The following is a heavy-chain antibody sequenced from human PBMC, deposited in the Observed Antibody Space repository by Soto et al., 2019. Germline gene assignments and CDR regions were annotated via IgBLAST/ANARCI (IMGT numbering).Heavy chain of an antibody. D-gene: IGHD2-15*01. V-gene: IGHV3-72*01. CDR3: VKGSCSGGSCYSGDY. Sequence: EVDLVESGGGLVQPGGSLRLSCAASGFTFSDHYMDWVRQAPGEGLEWVGRIRNKANSYTTEYAASVRGRFTISRDDSKNSLDLQMNSLKTEDTAVYYCVKGSCSGGSCYSGDYWGQGTLVTVSS. J-gene: IGHJ4*02. CDR1: GFTFSDHY. CDR2: IRNKANSYTT.